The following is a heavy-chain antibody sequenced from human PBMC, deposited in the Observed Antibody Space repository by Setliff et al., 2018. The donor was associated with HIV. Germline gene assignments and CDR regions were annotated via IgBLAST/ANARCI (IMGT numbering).Heavy chain of an antibody. CDR2: ISYDGSNK. V-gene: IGHV3-30*04. D-gene: IGHD6-13*01. CDR3: ARVGEESSSSWYANYYYYYYIDV. J-gene: IGHJ6*03. CDR1: GFTFSSYA. Sequence: GESLKISCAASGFTFSSYAMHWVRQAPGKGLEWVAVISYDGSNKYYADSVKGRFTISRDNSKNTLYLQMNSLRAEDTAVYYCARVGEESSSSWYANYYYYYYIDVWGKGTTVTVSS.